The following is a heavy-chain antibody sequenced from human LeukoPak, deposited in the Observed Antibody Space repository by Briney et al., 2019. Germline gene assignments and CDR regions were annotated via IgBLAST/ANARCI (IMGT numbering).Heavy chain of an antibody. CDR2: IYYSGST. J-gene: IGHJ6*04. CDR1: GGSISSYY. D-gene: IGHD2-2*01. CDR3: ARDLRYCSSTSCYYYYGMDV. V-gene: IGHV4-59*01. Sequence: SETLSLTCTVSGGSISSYYWRWIRQPPGKGLEWIGYIYYSGSTNYNPSLKSRVTISVDTSKNQFSLKLSSVTAADTAVYYCARDLRYCSSTSCYYYYGMDVWGKGTTVTVSS.